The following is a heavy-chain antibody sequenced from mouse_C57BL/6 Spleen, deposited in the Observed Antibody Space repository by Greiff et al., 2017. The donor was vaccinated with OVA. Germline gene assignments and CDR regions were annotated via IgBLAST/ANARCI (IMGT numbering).Heavy chain of an antibody. J-gene: IGHJ4*01. D-gene: IGHD3-1*01. CDR3: ARGGLRGDYYAMDY. Sequence: QVQLKQPGAELVKPGASVKLSCKASGYTFTSYWMHWVKQRPGRGLEWIGRIDPNSGGTKYTEKFTSKATLTVDKPSSTAYMQLSSLTSEDSAVKYCARGGLRGDYYAMDYWGQGTSVTVSS. V-gene: IGHV1-72*01. CDR1: GYTFTSYW. CDR2: IDPNSGGT.